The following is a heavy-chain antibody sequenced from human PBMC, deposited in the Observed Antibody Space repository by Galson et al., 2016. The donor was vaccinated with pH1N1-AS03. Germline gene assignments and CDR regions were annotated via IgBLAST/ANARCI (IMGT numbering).Heavy chain of an antibody. D-gene: IGHD5-12*01. CDR1: GFSLSTSGEG. CDR2: IHWDDDK. CDR3: VHRRRTITVASVFDY. V-gene: IGHV2-5*02. J-gene: IGHJ4*02. Sequence: PALVKPTQTLTLTCTFSGFSLSTSGEGVGWIRQPPGKALEWLTLIHWDDDKRYSPSLRTRLTITKDTPKNQVVLTTTNMDPVDTATYFCVHRRRTITVASVFDYWGQGALVTVSS.